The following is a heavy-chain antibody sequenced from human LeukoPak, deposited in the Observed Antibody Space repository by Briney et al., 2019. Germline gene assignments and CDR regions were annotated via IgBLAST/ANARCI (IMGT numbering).Heavy chain of an antibody. CDR1: GDSISIGDYR. J-gene: IGHJ6*03. D-gene: IGHD3-16*01. Sequence: SETLSLTCGVSGDSISIGDYRWSWIRQSPGKGLEWIGYIYYIGTAYYNPSLRSRVALSADTSKNRFSLKLNPVTVADSAVYFCARARGDSPRIYYYMDVWGKGTTVTVSS. V-gene: IGHV4-30-4*01. CDR3: ARARGDSPRIYYYMDV. CDR2: IYYIGTA.